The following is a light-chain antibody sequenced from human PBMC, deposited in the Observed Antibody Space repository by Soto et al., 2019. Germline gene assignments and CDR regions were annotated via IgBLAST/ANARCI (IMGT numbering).Light chain of an antibody. CDR1: NSDVGAYNY. CDR2: EVT. V-gene: IGLV2-14*01. J-gene: IGLJ2*01. CDR3: CSYTRSGTLS. Sequence: QSVLTQPASVSGSPGQSITISCTGTNSDVGAYNYVSWYQHHPGKAPKLLIYEVTNRPSGISNRFSGSKSGNTASLTISGLQPEDTALYYCCSYTRSGTLSFGGGTKVTVL.